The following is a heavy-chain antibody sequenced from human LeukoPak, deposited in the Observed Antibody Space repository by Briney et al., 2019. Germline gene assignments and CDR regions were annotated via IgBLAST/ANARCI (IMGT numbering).Heavy chain of an antibody. CDR1: GGSFSGYY. CDR3: ARANNGYSGYDSLYFDY. CDR2: IYYSGST. D-gene: IGHD5-12*01. Sequence: PSETLSLTCAVYGGSFSGYYWSWIRQPPGKGLEWIGYIYYSGSTNYNPSLKSRVTISVDTSKNQFSLKLSSVTAADTAVYYCARANNGYSGYDSLYFDYWGQGTLVTVSS. V-gene: IGHV4-59*01. J-gene: IGHJ4*02.